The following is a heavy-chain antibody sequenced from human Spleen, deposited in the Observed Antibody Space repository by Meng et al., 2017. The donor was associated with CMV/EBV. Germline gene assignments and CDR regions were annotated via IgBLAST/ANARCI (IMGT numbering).Heavy chain of an antibody. CDR1: GGSMGRGTYY. V-gene: IGHV4-39*07. CDR3: ALTMDNWFDP. Sequence: TWTVAGGSMGRGTYYWNWIRQPPGKGLEWIGNIYYSRTTYYNPSLKSRVTISADTSKNQFSLRLNSLTAADTAVYYCALTMDNWFDPWGQGILVTVSS. D-gene: IGHD3-10*01. CDR2: IYYSRTT. J-gene: IGHJ5*02.